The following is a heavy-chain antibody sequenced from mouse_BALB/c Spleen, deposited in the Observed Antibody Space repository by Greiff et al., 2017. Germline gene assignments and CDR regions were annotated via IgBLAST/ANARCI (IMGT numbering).Heavy chain of an antibody. D-gene: IGHD1-1*01. J-gene: IGHJ3*01. Sequence: VHVKQSGPELVKPGASMKISCKASGYSFTGYTMNWVKQSHGKNLEWIGLINPYNGGTSYNQKFKGKATLTVDKSSSTAYMELLSLTSEDSAVYYCASPYYGSSTGFAYWGQGTLVTVSA. V-gene: IGHV1-18*01. CDR2: INPYNGGT. CDR3: ASPYYGSSTGFAY. CDR1: GYSFTGYT.